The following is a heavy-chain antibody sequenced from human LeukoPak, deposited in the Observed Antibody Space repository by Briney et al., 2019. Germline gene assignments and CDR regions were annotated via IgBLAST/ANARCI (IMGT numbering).Heavy chain of an antibody. CDR2: IYHSGST. D-gene: IGHD3-22*01. J-gene: IGHJ3*02. V-gene: IGHV4-4*02. CDR1: GGSISSSNW. CDR3: ARDGYFADDAFDI. Sequence: KPSETLSLTCAVSGGSISSSNWWSWVRQPPGKGLEWIGEIYHSGSTNYNPSLKSRVTISVDKSKNQFSLKLSSVTAADTAVYYCARDGYFADDAFDIWGQGTMVTVSS.